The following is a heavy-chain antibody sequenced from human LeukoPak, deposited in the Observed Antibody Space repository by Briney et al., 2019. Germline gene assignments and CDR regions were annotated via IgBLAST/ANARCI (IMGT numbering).Heavy chain of an antibody. Sequence: PSETLSLTCAVYGGSFSGYYWSWIRQPPGKGLEWIGEINHSGSTNYNPSLKSRVTISVDTSKNQFSLKLSSVTAADTAVYYCARVKYGSGYSYGSFPRYFDYWGQGTLVTVSS. CDR1: GGSFSGYY. CDR3: ARVKYGSGYSYGSFPRYFDY. CDR2: INHSGST. D-gene: IGHD5-18*01. V-gene: IGHV4-34*01. J-gene: IGHJ4*02.